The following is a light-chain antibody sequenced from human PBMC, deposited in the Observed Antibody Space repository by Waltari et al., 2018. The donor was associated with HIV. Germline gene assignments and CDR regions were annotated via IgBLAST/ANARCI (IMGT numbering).Light chain of an antibody. J-gene: IGLJ3*02. V-gene: IGLV1-44*01. Sequence: QSVVTQPPSVSQTAGQTVIISRSGGPSNIGDRNVNWYQKLPETPPKLIIYSKKGRPTGVPDRFSGSKSGTSAALSSTGLLSEDEAEYYSSVWDVSLSDWLFGGETKLTVL. CDR2: SKK. CDR1: PSNIGDRN. CDR3: SVWDVSLSDWL.